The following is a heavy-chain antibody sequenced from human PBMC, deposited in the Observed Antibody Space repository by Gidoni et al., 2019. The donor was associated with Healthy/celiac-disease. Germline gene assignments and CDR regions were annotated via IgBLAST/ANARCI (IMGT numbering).Heavy chain of an antibody. J-gene: IGHJ4*02. CDR2: ISWDGGSK. CDR1: GFTFDDYT. Sequence: EVQLVESGGGVVQPGGSLRLSCAASGFTFDDYTMHWVRQAPGKGLEWVSLISWDGGSKYYADSVKGRFTISRDNSKNSLYLQMNSLRTEDTALYYCAKGNYDFWSGYPISYYFDYWGQGTLVTVSS. V-gene: IGHV3-43*01. D-gene: IGHD3-3*01. CDR3: AKGNYDFWSGYPISYYFDY.